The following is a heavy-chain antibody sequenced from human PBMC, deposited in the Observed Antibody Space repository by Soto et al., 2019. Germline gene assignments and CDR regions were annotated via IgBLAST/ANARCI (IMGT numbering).Heavy chain of an antibody. J-gene: IGHJ4*02. CDR2: MNPDSGDT. Sequence: ASVKVSCKASGYTFTNYDINWVRQATGQGLEWMGWMNPDSGDTRYVQKFQGRVTMTRDTSISTAYMELSSLRSEDTAVYYCARGQRDYYDSSGAYYFDYWGQGTLVTVSS. V-gene: IGHV1-8*01. CDR1: GYTFTNYD. CDR3: ARGQRDYYDSSGAYYFDY. D-gene: IGHD3-22*01.